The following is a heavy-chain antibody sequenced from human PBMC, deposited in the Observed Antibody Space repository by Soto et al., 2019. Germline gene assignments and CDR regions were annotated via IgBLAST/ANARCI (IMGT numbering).Heavy chain of an antibody. J-gene: IGHJ4*02. Sequence: GGSLRLSCAASGFTFSSYAMSWVRQAPGKGLEWVSAISGSGGSTYYADSVKGRFTISRDNSKNTLYLQMNSLRAEDTAVYYCARTDIEVITKGSFDYWGQGTLVTVSS. V-gene: IGHV3-23*01. CDR2: ISGSGGST. D-gene: IGHD3-22*01. CDR3: ARTDIEVITKGSFDY. CDR1: GFTFSSYA.